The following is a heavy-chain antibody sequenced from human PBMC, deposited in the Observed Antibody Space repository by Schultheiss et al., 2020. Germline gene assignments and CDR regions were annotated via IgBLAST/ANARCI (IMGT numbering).Heavy chain of an antibody. CDR1: GFTFDDYA. D-gene: IGHD2-21*02. V-gene: IGHV3-9*01. J-gene: IGHJ4*02. CDR3: AHAGDCSN. CDR2: ISWNSGSI. Sequence: GGSLRLSCAASGFTFDDYAMHWVRQAPGKGLEWVSGISWNSGSIGYADSVKGRFTISRDNAKNSLYLQMNSLRAEDTALYYCAHAGDCSNWGQGTLVTVSS.